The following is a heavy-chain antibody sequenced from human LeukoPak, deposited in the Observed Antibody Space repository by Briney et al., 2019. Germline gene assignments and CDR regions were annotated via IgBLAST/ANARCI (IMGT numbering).Heavy chain of an antibody. V-gene: IGHV1-46*01. CDR2: INPSGGST. CDR1: GYTFTSYY. Sequence: GASVKVSCKASGYTFTSYYMHWVRQAPGQGLEWMGIINPSGGSTSYAQKFQGRVTMTRDMSTSTGYMELSSLRSEDTAVYYCARDPDTAWYDFWSGYYPIPYFDYWGQGTLVTVSS. D-gene: IGHD3-3*01. J-gene: IGHJ4*02. CDR3: ARDPDTAWYDFWSGYYPIPYFDY.